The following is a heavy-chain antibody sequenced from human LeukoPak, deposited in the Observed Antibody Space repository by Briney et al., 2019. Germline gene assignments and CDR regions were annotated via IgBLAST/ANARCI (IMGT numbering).Heavy chain of an antibody. D-gene: IGHD3-3*01. J-gene: IGHJ4*02. CDR1: GFTFTTYW. Sequence: PGESLRLSCAASGFTFTTYWMSWVRQAPGKGLEWVANIKQDGNEKYYVDSVKGRFTVSRDNAKNSLYLQMDSLRAEDTAVFYCARDRGGTDDFWSGYYTGYFDYWGQGTLVTVSS. CDR3: ARDRGGTDDFWSGYYTGYFDY. CDR2: IKQDGNEK. V-gene: IGHV3-7*01.